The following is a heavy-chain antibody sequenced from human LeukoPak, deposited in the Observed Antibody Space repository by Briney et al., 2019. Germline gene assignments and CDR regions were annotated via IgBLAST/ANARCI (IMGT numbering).Heavy chain of an antibody. CDR3: ARTRIRDGDAFDI. V-gene: IGHV4-61*10. D-gene: IGHD5-24*01. Sequence: SETLSLTCTVSGASLSSGSYYWSWIRQPAGKGLEWIGRIYPSGSTDYNPSLKSRVTISIDTSKNQFSLKLSSVTAADTAVYYCARTRIRDGDAFDIWGQGTMVTVSS. CDR2: IYPSGST. J-gene: IGHJ3*02. CDR1: GASLSSGSYY.